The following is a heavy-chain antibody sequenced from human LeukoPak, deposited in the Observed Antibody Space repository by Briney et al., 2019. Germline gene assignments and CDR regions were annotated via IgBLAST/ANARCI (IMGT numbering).Heavy chain of an antibody. V-gene: IGHV3-30*02. CDR1: GFTFNSYG. CDR2: IRYDGSNK. Sequence: GGSLRLSCAASGFTFNSYGMHWVRQAPGKGLEWVAFIRYDGSNKYYADSVKGRFTISRDNAKNSLYLQMNSLRAEDTAVYYCARDLREWLLYRNYFDYWGQGTLVTVSS. D-gene: IGHD3-3*01. CDR3: ARDLREWLLYRNYFDY. J-gene: IGHJ4*02.